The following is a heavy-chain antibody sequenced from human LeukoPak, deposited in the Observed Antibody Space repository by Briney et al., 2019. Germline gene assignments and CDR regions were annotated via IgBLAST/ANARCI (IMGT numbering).Heavy chain of an antibody. J-gene: IGHJ6*02. CDR1: GFTFSSYA. Sequence: GGSLRLSCAASGFTFSSYAMNWVRQAPGKGLEWVSGISNSGGSTYYADSVKGRFTISRDNSKNTLYLQMNSLRAADSAVYYCAKSAGDYYYYYIMYVWGQGTTVTVSS. V-gene: IGHV3-23*01. D-gene: IGHD4-17*01. CDR2: ISNSGGST. CDR3: AKSAGDYYYYYIMYV.